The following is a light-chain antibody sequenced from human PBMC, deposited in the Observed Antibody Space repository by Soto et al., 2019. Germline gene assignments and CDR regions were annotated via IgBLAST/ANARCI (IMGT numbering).Light chain of an antibody. CDR1: QSVSSN. J-gene: IGKJ1*01. CDR3: QQYNNWPPST. V-gene: IGKV3-15*01. CDR2: GAS. Sequence: EIVMTQSPATLSVSPGERATLSCRVSQSVSSNLAWYQQKPGQAPRLLIYGASTRATGIPARFSGSGSGTVFTLTISSLESEDLAVDYCQQYNNWPPSTFGQGTKVEIK.